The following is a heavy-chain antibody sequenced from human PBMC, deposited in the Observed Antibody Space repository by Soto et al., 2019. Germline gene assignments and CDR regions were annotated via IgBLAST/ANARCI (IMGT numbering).Heavy chain of an antibody. D-gene: IGHD3-22*01. CDR2: INPSGGDT. V-gene: IGHV1-46*01. J-gene: IGHJ4*02. Sequence: GASVKVSCKASGYTFTNYYIHWVRQAPGQGLEWMGIINPSGGDTSYAQKFQGRVTMTRDTSTSTVYMELSSLRSEDTAVYFCARASWDSSGYYRLTRNSSPFDNWGQGTLVTVSS. CDR1: GYTFTNYY. CDR3: ARASWDSSGYYRLTRNSSPFDN.